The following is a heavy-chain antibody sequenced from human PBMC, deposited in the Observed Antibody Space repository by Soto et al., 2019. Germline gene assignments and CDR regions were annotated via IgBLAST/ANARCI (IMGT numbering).Heavy chain of an antibody. V-gene: IGHV3-23*03. J-gene: IGHJ3*01. Sequence: EVQLLESGGGLVQPGGSLRLSCAASGFTFSSYAMSWVRQAPGKGLEWVSVFYSGGSTYYADSVKGRFTISRDNSENTVYLQMSSLRAEDTAVYYCARANYPAEAFDLWGQGTMVTVSS. D-gene: IGHD2-8*01. CDR3: ARANYPAEAFDL. CDR1: GFTFSSYA. CDR2: FYSGGST.